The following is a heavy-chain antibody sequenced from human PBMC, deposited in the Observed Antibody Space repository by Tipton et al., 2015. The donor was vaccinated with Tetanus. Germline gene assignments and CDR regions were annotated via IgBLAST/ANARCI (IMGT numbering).Heavy chain of an antibody. CDR3: ARDLSMDGDYAEYYFDY. V-gene: IGHV1-18*01. J-gene: IGHJ4*02. CDR1: GYTFTSYG. CDR2: ISAYNGNT. Sequence: QLVQSGAEVKKPGASVKVSCKASGYTFTSYGISWVRQAPGQGLEWMGWISAYNGNTNYAQKLQGRVTMTPDTSTSTAYMELRSLRSDDTAVYYCARDLSMDGDYAEYYFDYWGQGTLVTVSS. D-gene: IGHD4-17*01.